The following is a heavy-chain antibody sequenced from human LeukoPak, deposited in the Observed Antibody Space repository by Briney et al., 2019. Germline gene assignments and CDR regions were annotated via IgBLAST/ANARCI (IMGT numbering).Heavy chain of an antibody. CDR1: GGSISSGGYY. D-gene: IGHD5-18*01. J-gene: IGHJ5*02. Sequence: SETLSLTCTVSGGSISSGGYYWSWIRQHPGKGLEWIGYIYYSGSTYYNPSLKSRVTISVDTSKNQFSLKLSSVTAADTAVYYCARDRDFGGYSHGYLGWFDPWGQGTLVTVSS. CDR3: ARDRDFGGYSHGYLGWFDP. CDR2: IYYSGST. V-gene: IGHV4-31*03.